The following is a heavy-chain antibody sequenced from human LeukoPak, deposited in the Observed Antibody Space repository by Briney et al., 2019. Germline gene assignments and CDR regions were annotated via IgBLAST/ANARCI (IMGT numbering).Heavy chain of an antibody. CDR2: IRYDGSYK. Sequence: GGSLRLSCAASGFTFSNFGMHWVRQAPGKGLEWVAFIRYDGSYKWDADSVKGRFTISRDNSKNTLYLQMNRLRVEDTAVYYCARRSSYNYYYYYMDVWGKGTTVTVSS. J-gene: IGHJ6*03. CDR3: ARRSSYNYYYYYMDV. D-gene: IGHD1-26*01. V-gene: IGHV3-30*02. CDR1: GFTFSNFG.